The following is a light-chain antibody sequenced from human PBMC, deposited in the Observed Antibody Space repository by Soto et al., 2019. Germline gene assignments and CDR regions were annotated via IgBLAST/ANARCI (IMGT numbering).Light chain of an antibody. Sequence: QSVLPQPASVSGSPGQSITISCTGTSSDVGGYNFVSWYQHHPGKAPKLMIYEVSNRPSGVSNRFSGSKSGNTASLTISGLQAEDEADYYCSSYTSSSTLLYVFGTGTKVTVL. CDR3: SSYTSSSTLLYV. CDR1: SSDVGGYNF. V-gene: IGLV2-14*01. CDR2: EVS. J-gene: IGLJ1*01.